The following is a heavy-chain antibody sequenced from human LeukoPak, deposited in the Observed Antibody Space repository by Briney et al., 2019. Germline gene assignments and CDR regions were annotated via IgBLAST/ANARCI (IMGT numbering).Heavy chain of an antibody. D-gene: IGHD2-2*01. CDR2: KYYSGSA. CDR1: GVSVSDGRYY. J-gene: IGHJ3*02. CDR3: AAPYCSSISCLDVFNM. Sequence: SETLSLTCNVSGVSVSDGRYYWTWIRQHPEKGLEWIGYKYYSGSAKYNPSLKSRLTISIDTSKNQFSLHLGSVTAADTATYYCAAPYCSSISCLDVFNMWGQGTRVTVSS. V-gene: IGHV4-31*03.